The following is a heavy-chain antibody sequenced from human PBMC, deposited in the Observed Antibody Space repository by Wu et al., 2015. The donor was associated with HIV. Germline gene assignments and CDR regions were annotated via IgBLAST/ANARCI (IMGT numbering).Heavy chain of an antibody. V-gene: IGHV1-69*05. CDR1: GGTFSSYA. CDR3: ARGRANDAFDI. J-gene: IGHJ3*02. CDR2: IIPLFGTI. Sequence: QVQLVQSGAEVKKPGSSVKVSCKAFGGTFSSYAINWVRQAPGQGLEWMGGIIPLFGTINYAPKFQGKLTITTDESTSTAYMELSSLTSEDTAVYYCARGRANDAFDIWGQGDNGHRLF.